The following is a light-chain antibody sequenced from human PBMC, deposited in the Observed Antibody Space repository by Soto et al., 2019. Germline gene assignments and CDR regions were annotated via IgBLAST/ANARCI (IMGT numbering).Light chain of an antibody. Sequence: QSALTQPASVSGSPGQSIAISCTGTSSDVGGYNYVSWYQQHTGKAPKLMIYDVSNRPSGVSDRFSGSKSGNTASLTISGLQAEDEAEYYCNSYTTSSTYVFGTGTKLTVL. CDR3: NSYTTSSTYV. CDR1: SSDVGGYNY. CDR2: DVS. V-gene: IGLV2-14*03. J-gene: IGLJ1*01.